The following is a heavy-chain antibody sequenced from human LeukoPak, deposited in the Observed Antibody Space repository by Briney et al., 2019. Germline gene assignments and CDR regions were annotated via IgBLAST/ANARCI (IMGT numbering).Heavy chain of an antibody. CDR1: GFTFSNYW. J-gene: IGHJ4*02. CDR2: INSDGRST. Sequence: GGSLRLSCAASGFTFSNYWMHWLRQAPGKGLVWVSRINSDGRSTSYADSVKGRFTISRDNAKNTLYLQMNSLRAEDTAVYYCARGYYDSSGYYLIVYWGQGTLVTVSS. V-gene: IGHV3-74*01. D-gene: IGHD3-22*01. CDR3: ARGYYDSSGYYLIVY.